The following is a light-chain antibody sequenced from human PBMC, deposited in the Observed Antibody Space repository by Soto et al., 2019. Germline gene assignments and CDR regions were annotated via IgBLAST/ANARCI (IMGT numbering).Light chain of an antibody. J-gene: IGKJ4*01. CDR3: QQLNSYPLT. Sequence: DIQLTQSPSFLSASVGDRVTITCRASQGIRSYLAWYLQKPGKAPKLLIYAASTLQSGVPSMFSGSGSGTEFTRTISSLQPEDFATDYCQQLNSYPLTFGGGTKVDIK. CDR2: AAS. V-gene: IGKV1-9*01. CDR1: QGIRSY.